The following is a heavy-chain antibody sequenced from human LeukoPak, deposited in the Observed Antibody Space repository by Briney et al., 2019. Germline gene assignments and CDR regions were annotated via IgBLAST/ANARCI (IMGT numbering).Heavy chain of an antibody. CDR2: IDPSDSYT. J-gene: IGHJ4*02. V-gene: IGHV5-10-1*01. CDR3: ARLVGGTVDY. CDR1: GYNFTSSW. D-gene: IGHD1-26*01. Sequence: GESLKISCKGSGYNFTSSWISWVRKMPGKGLEWMGRIDPSDSYTNYSPSFQGHVTISADKSATSAYLQWSSLKASDTAMCYCARLVGGTVDYWGQGTLVSVSS.